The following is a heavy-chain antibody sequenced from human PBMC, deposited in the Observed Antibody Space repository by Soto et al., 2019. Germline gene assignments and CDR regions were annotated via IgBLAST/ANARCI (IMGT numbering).Heavy chain of an antibody. Sequence: WGSLRISCAASGVTVCSYWMHGVRQAPGKGLEWVSAISGSGGSTYYADSVKGRFTISRDNSKNTLYLQMNSLRAEDTAVYYCAKSQSGPFDYWGQGTLVTVSS. J-gene: IGHJ4*02. CDR3: AKSQSGPFDY. V-gene: IGHV3-23*01. CDR1: GVTVCSYW. CDR2: ISGSGGST. D-gene: IGHD3-3*01.